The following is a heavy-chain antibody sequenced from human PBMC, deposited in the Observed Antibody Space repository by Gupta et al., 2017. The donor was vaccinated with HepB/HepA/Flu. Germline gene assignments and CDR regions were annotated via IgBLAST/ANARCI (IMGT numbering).Heavy chain of an antibody. CDR3: AKDRQGRHSNASPLYYGMNV. CDR1: GFTFEDYG. Sequence: EVQLVESGGALVQPGRSLRLSCVGSGFTFEDYGFHWVRQRPGKGLEWVSEISWNSNAVEYADSVKGRFTISRDNAKNSLYLQMDSVRIDDTALYYCAKDRQGRHSNASPLYYGMNVWGRGTTVTVSS. V-gene: IGHV3-9*01. CDR2: ISWNSNAV. J-gene: IGHJ6*02. D-gene: IGHD6-13*01.